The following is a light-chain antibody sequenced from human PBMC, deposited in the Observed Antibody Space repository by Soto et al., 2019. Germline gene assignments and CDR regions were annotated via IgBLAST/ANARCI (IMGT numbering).Light chain of an antibody. CDR3: QQHTNWLRS. V-gene: IGKV3-11*01. J-gene: IGKJ4*01. CDR2: DAS. CDR1: QSVARS. Sequence: EIVLTQSPATLSLSPGDRSTLSCRASQSVARSLAWYQQKAGQAPSLLIYDASNRATGLPARFSGSRSGTDFTLTISSLEPEDFAVYYCQQHTNWLRSFGGGTKVEIK.